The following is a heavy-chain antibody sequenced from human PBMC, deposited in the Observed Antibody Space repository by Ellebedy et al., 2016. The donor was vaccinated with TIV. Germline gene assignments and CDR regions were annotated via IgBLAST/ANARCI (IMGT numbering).Heavy chain of an antibody. J-gene: IGHJ4*02. V-gene: IGHV3-23*01. CDR3: TRDPDGDYDFDY. Sequence: GESLKISCDVSGFTFSTYAMRWFRQAPGKGLEWVSALTTGGVTFYADSVTGRFTISRDNAKNSLYLQMNRLRAEDTAVYYCTRDPDGDYDFDYWGQGTLVTVSS. CDR2: LTTGGVT. CDR1: GFTFSTYA. D-gene: IGHD4-17*01.